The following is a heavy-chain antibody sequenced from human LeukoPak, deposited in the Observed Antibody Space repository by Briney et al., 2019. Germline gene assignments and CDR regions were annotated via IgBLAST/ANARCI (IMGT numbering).Heavy chain of an antibody. Sequence: PSETLWLTCTVSGGSISSYYWSWIRQPAGKGLEWIGRIYTSGSTNYNPSLKSRVTISVDRSKNQFSLKLSSVTAADTAVYFCFYGGNSGDWVYWGQGTLVTVSS. CDR1: GGSISSYY. CDR2: IYTSGST. J-gene: IGHJ4*02. V-gene: IGHV4-4*07. D-gene: IGHD4-23*01. CDR3: FYGGNSGDWVY.